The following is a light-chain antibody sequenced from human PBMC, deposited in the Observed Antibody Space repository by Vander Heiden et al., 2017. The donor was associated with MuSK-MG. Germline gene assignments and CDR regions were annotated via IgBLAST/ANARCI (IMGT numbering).Light chain of an antibody. V-gene: IGKV1-39*01. CDR1: QNILNF. CDR2: AAS. Sequence: IQIIHSPSSLSASVGDRVTIACRASQNILNFLNWYQQKPGKVPKLLIYAASSLETGVPSRFSGSGSGTDFTLTISRLQAEDFATYYCQQYDNGTRTFGEGTKVEIK. CDR3: QQYDNGTRT. J-gene: IGKJ4*02.